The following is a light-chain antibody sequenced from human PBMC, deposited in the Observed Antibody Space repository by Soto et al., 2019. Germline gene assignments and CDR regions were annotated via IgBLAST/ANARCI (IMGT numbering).Light chain of an antibody. Sequence: EIVLTQSPGTLSLSLGDRATLSCRASHSVSNDYLAWYQQKPGQAPRLLIYGASSRATGIPDRFSGSASGTEFTLTISRLEPEDFAVYYCQHYGNSPPMYTFGQGTKLEVK. J-gene: IGKJ2*01. V-gene: IGKV3-20*01. CDR3: QHYGNSPPMYT. CDR2: GAS. CDR1: HSVSNDY.